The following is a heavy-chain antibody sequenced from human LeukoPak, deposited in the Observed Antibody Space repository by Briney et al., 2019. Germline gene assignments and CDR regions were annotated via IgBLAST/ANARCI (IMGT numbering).Heavy chain of an antibody. J-gene: IGHJ4*02. CDR2: IYYSGST. CDR1: GGSISSSSYY. V-gene: IGHV4-39*01. CDR3: ARHGGGFDY. D-gene: IGHD3-16*01. Sequence: SERLSLTCTVSGGSISSSSYYWGWIRQPPRKGLEWIGRIYYSGSTHYNPSLNSPVTISVDTSKNPFSRKLSSVTAAETAVDYCARHGGGFDYWGQGTLVTVSS.